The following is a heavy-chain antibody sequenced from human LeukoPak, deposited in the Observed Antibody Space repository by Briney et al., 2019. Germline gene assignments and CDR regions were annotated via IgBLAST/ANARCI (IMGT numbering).Heavy chain of an antibody. CDR2: IYYSGST. J-gene: IGHJ5*02. CDR1: GGSISSSSYY. Sequence: SETLSLTCTVSGGSISSSSYYWGWIRQPPGKGLEWIGSIYYSGSTYYNPSLKSRVTISVDTSKNQFSLKLSSVTAADTAVYYCARHYYDSSGYQGANWFDPWGQGTLVTVPS. CDR3: ARHYYDSSGYQGANWFDP. V-gene: IGHV4-39*01. D-gene: IGHD3-22*01.